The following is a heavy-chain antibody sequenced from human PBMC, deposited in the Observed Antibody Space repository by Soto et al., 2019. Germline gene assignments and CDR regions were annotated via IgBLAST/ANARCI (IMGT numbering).Heavy chain of an antibody. D-gene: IGHD6-13*01. Sequence: GGSLRLSCTASGFTFGDYAMSWFRQAPGKGLEWVGFIRSKAYGGTTEYAASVKGRFTISRDDSKSIAYLQMNSLKTEDTAVYYCTRDTSTYSSWYAGWFDPWGQGTLVTVSS. J-gene: IGHJ5*02. CDR2: IRSKAYGGTT. CDR1: GFTFGDYA. CDR3: TRDTSTYSSWYAGWFDP. V-gene: IGHV3-49*03.